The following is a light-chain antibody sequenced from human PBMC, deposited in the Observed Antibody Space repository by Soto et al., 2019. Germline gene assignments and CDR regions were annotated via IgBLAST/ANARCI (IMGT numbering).Light chain of an antibody. CDR2: AAS. V-gene: IGKV1-27*01. Sequence: DIQMTQSPSSLSASVGDRVTITCRASQDISNYLAWYQQRPGEVPQLLIYAASTLQSGVPSRFSGSGYGADVALTTSGLLPEDVAPYYCLNLDSAAFTFGAGTKVDIK. J-gene: IGKJ3*01. CDR3: LNLDSAAFT. CDR1: QDISNY.